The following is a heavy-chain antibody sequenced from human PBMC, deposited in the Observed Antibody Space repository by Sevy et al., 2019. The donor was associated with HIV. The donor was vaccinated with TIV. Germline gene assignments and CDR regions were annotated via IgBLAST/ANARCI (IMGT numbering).Heavy chain of an antibody. D-gene: IGHD3-22*01. J-gene: IGHJ4*02. CDR3: AKDLAYDNTYLDF. CDR2: ISGSGVST. Sequence: RGCLRLSCAVSGFTFSSYAMNWVRQSPGMGLEWVSGISGSGVSTYYADSVKGRFTISRDNSRNTLYLQINSLRAQDTALYYCAKDLAYDNTYLDFWGQGTLVTVSS. V-gene: IGHV3-23*01. CDR1: GFTFSSYA.